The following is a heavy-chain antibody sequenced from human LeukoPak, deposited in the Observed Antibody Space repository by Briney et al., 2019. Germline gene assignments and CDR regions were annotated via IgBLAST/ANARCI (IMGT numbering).Heavy chain of an antibody. CDR1: GFTFSSYA. V-gene: IGHV3-23*01. D-gene: IGHD3-3*01. CDR2: ISGSGGTT. J-gene: IGHJ4*02. CDR3: AKDNKGFLEWLAPFDY. Sequence: PGRSLRPSCAASGFTFSSYAMHWVRQAPGKGLEWVSGISGSGGTTYYADSVKGRFTISRDNSKNTLYLQMNSLRAEDTAVYYCAKDNKGFLEWLAPFDYWGQGTLVTVSS.